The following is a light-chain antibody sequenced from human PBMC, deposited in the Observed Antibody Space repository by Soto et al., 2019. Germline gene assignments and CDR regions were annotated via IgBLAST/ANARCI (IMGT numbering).Light chain of an antibody. CDR3: QQSYYIPRS. J-gene: IGKJ2*03. CDR2: AAS. CDR1: HNINNY. Sequence: IQMTQSPSSLSASVGDRVTISCRASHNINNYLNWYQQKPGTAPKPLIYAASSFQPGVPSRFNGSRSATDFTLTISSLQPEDSATYYCQQSYYIPRSFGQGTKLEIK. V-gene: IGKV1-39*01.